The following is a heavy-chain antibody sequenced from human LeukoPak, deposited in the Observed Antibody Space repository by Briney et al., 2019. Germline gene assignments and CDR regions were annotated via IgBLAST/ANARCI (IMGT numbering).Heavy chain of an antibody. D-gene: IGHD5-18*01. CDR2: IYYSGST. J-gene: IGHJ4*02. CDR1: GGSISSSSYY. CDR3: ARDIGELGYSYGSYFDY. V-gene: IGHV4-39*07. Sequence: PSETLSLTCTVSGGSISSSSYYWGWIRQPPGKGLEWIGSIYYSGSTYYNPSLKSRVTISVDTSKNQFSLKLSSVTAADTAVYYCARDIGELGYSYGSYFDYWGQGTLVTVSS.